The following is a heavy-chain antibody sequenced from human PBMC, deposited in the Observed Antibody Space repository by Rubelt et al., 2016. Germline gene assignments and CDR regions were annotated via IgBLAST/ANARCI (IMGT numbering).Heavy chain of an antibody. CDR2: IYYSGST. V-gene: IGHV4-59*12. J-gene: IGHJ4*02. CDR1: GGSISSYY. CDR3: ARVDCTNGVCYTGFDY. Sequence: QVQLQESGPGLVKPSETLSLTCTVSGGSISSYYWSWIRQPPGKGLEWIGYIYYSGSTYYNPSLKGGVTISGDTSKNQFALKVSAVTAADTAVYYWARVDCTNGVCYTGFDYWGQGTLVTVSS. D-gene: IGHD2-8*01.